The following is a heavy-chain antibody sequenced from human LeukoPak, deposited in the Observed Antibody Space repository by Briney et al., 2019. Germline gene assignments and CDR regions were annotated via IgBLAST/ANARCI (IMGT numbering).Heavy chain of an antibody. J-gene: IGHJ5*02. V-gene: IGHV4-59*12. CDR1: GGSISSYY. Sequence: SETLSLTCTVSGGSISSYYWSWIRQPPGKGLEWIGYIYYSGSTNYNPSLKSRVTISVDTSKNQFSLKLSSVTAADTAVYYCARVSGDYGDYPWFDPGGQGTLVTVSS. CDR3: ARVSGDYGDYPWFDP. D-gene: IGHD4-17*01. CDR2: IYYSGST.